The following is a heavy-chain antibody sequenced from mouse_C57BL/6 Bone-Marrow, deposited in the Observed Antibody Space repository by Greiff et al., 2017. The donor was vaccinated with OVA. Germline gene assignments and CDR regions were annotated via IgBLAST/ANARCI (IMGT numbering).Heavy chain of an antibody. CDR2: IYIGNGYT. J-gene: IGHJ1*03. Sequence: EVKLMESGAELVRPGSSVKMSCKTSGYTFTSYGINWVKQRPGQGLEWIGYIYIGNGYTEYNEKFKGKATLTSDTSSSTAYMQLSSLTSEDSAIYFCARRYYGSSHWYFDVWGTGTTVTVSS. D-gene: IGHD1-1*01. CDR1: GYTFTSYG. CDR3: ARRYYGSSHWYFDV. V-gene: IGHV1-58*01.